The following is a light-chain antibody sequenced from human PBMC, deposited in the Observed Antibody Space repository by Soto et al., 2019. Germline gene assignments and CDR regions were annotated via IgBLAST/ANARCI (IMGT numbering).Light chain of an antibody. J-gene: IGKJ1*01. CDR2: ATS. CDR3: QQSYSIIWT. Sequence: DIQMTQSPSSLSASVGDRVTITCRASQSISSYLNWYQQKPGKAPKLLIYATSSLQSGVPSRFSGSGSGTDFTLTISNLQPEDFATYYCQQSYSIIWTFGQGTKVEIK. V-gene: IGKV1-39*01. CDR1: QSISSY.